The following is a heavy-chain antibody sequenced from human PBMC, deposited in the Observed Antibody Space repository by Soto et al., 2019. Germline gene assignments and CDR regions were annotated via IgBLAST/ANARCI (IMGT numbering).Heavy chain of an antibody. CDR1: GDSVSSNSAA. CDR2: TYYRSKWYN. D-gene: IGHD2-2*01. J-gene: IGHJ6*02. Sequence: SQTLSLTCAISGDSVSSNSAAWNWIRQSPSRGLEWLGRTYYRSKWYNDYAVSVKSRITINPDTSKNQFSLQLNSVTPEDTAVYYCARDRVYCISTSCYSYYYYGMDVWGQGTTVTVSS. CDR3: ARDRVYCISTSCYSYYYYGMDV. V-gene: IGHV6-1*01.